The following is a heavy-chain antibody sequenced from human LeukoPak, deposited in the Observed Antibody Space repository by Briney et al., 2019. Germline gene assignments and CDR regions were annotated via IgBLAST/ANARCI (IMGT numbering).Heavy chain of an antibody. CDR3: ARELFAYSSSNWFDP. Sequence: AGGSLRLSCAASGFTFSSYAMHWVRQAPGKGLEWVAVISYDGSNKDYADSVKGRFTISRDNSKNTLYLQMNSLRAEDTAVYYCARELFAYSSSNWFDPSGQGTLVTVSS. CDR2: ISYDGSNK. CDR1: GFTFSSYA. D-gene: IGHD6-6*01. V-gene: IGHV3-30*01. J-gene: IGHJ5*02.